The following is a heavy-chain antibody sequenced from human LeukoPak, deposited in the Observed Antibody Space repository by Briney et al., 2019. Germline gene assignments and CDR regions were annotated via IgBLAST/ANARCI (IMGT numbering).Heavy chain of an antibody. CDR3: AKSGGYGLIDY. J-gene: IGHJ4*02. CDR1: GGSISTSNYY. Sequence: SETLSLTCTVSGGSISTSNYYWGWIRQPPGKGLEWIGSIYHSGSTYYNPSLKSRVTTSVDTSKNQFSLKLSSVTAADTAMYYCAKSGGYGLIDYWGQGTRVTVSS. V-gene: IGHV4-39*01. D-gene: IGHD1-26*01. CDR2: IYHSGST.